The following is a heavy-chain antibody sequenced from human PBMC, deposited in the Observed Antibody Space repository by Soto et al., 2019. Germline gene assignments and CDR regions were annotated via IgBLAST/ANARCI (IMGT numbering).Heavy chain of an antibody. V-gene: IGHV3-30*03. Sequence: QPGGSLRLSCATSGFTFSNYGMHWVRQAPGKGLEWVAVISYGGTYKFYAESVKGRFTISRDNSKNTLYLQMNSLSAEDTAIYYCARDANYYYDTSGFPLDYWGQGTLVTVSS. J-gene: IGHJ4*02. CDR1: GFTFSNYG. CDR2: ISYGGTYK. D-gene: IGHD3-22*01. CDR3: ARDANYYYDTSGFPLDY.